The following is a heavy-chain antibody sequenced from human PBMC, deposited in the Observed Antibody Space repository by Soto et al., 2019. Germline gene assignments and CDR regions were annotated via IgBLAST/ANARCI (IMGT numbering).Heavy chain of an antibody. D-gene: IGHD3-9*01. CDR1: GFTFSSYA. Sequence: PGGSLRLSCAASGFTFSSYAMSWVRQAPGKGLEWVSAISGSGGSTYYADSVKGRFTISRDNSKNTLYLQMNSLRAEDTAIYYCAKGGLRYFDWFSWGQGTLVTVSS. J-gene: IGHJ5*02. V-gene: IGHV3-23*01. CDR3: AKGGLRYFDWFS. CDR2: ISGSGGST.